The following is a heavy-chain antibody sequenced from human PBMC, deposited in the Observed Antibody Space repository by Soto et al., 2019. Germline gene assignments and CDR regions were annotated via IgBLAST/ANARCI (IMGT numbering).Heavy chain of an antibody. CDR3: AREGSYCGGDCYHYFDY. CDR2: IIPIFGTA. Sequence: QVQLVQSGAEVKKPGSSVKVSCKASGGTFSSYAISWVRQAPGQGLEWMGGIIPIFGTANYAQKFQGRVTITADESTSTAYVELSSLRSEDTAVYYCAREGSYCGGDCYHYFDYWGQGTLVTVSS. CDR1: GGTFSSYA. D-gene: IGHD2-21*02. J-gene: IGHJ4*02. V-gene: IGHV1-69*01.